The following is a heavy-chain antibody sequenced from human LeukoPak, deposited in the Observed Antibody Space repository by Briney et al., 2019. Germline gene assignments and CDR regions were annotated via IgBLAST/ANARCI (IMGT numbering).Heavy chain of an antibody. J-gene: IGHJ3*02. Sequence: PGGSLRLSCAASGFTFSSYWMHWVRQAPGKGLVWVSRINSDGSSTSYADSVKGRFAISRDNAKNTLYLQMDSLRAEDTAVYYCASGGYGAFDIWGQGTMVTVSS. V-gene: IGHV3-74*01. CDR2: INSDGSST. D-gene: IGHD6-13*01. CDR3: ASGGYGAFDI. CDR1: GFTFSSYW.